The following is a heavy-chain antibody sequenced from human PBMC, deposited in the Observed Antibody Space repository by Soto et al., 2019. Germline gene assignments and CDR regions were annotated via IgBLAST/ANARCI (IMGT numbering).Heavy chain of an antibody. CDR1: GYTFTGYY. CDR3: ARGPRNYYYGMDV. V-gene: IGHV1-2*04. Sequence: ASVNVSCKASGYTFTGYYMHWVRQAPGQGLEWMGWINPNSGGTNYAQKFQGWVTMTRDTSISTAYMELSRLRSDDTAVYYCARGPRNYYYGMDVWGQGTTVTVSS. CDR2: INPNSGGT. J-gene: IGHJ6*02.